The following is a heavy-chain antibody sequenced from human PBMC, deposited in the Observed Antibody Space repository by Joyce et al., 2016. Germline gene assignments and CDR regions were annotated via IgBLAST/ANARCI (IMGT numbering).Heavy chain of an antibody. CDR1: GFTFSSYA. D-gene: IGHD3-3*01. Sequence: EVQLLESGGGLVQPGGSMRLSCAASGFTFSSYARSWVRQALGEGVELVSSISAGGGSTYYADSVKGRFTISRDNSEDSLYLHMNSLRAEDTAVYYCATWAPTNYDFWSGYSYYFDNWGQGTLVTVSS. CDR3: ATWAPTNYDFWSGYSYYFDN. J-gene: IGHJ4*02. CDR2: ISAGGGST. V-gene: IGHV3-23*01.